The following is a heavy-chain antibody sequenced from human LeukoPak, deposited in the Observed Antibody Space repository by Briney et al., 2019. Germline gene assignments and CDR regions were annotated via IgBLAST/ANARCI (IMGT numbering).Heavy chain of an antibody. CDR3: AREGQSGGYYYYGMDV. Sequence: GASVKVSCKASGYTFTSYYMHWVRQAPGQGLEWVGIINPSGGSTSYAQKFQGRVTMTRDTSTSTVYMELSSLRSEDTAVYYCAREGQSGGYYYYGMDVWGQGTTVTVSS. V-gene: IGHV1-46*01. CDR2: INPSGGST. J-gene: IGHJ6*02. D-gene: IGHD3-10*01. CDR1: GYTFTSYY.